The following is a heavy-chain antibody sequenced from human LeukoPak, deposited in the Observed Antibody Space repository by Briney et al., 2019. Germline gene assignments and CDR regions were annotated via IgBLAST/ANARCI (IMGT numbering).Heavy chain of an antibody. CDR1: GGSISSGGYY. CDR2: IYYSGST. CDR3: ARATYCSGDSCYSGIFDY. J-gene: IGHJ4*02. D-gene: IGHD2-15*01. V-gene: IGHV4-31*03. Sequence: SETLCLTCTVSGGSISSGGYYWSWIRQHPGKGLEWIGYIYYSGSTNYNPSLKSRVTISVDTSKNQFSLKLSSVTAADTAVYYCARATYCSGDSCYSGIFDYWGQGTLVTVSS.